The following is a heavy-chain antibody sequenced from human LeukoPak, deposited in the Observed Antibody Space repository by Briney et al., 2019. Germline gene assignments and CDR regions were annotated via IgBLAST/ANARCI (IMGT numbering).Heavy chain of an antibody. CDR1: GGSFSGYY. Sequence: SETLSLTCAVYGGSFSGYYWRWIRQPPGKGLEWIGEINHSGSTNYNPSLKSRVTISVDTSKNQFSLTLSSVTAAYTAVYYCARLTRGMVRGVIITGRPYYFDYWGQGTLVTVSS. CDR3: ARLTRGMVRGVIITGRPYYFDY. V-gene: IGHV4-34*01. CDR2: INHSGST. J-gene: IGHJ4*02. D-gene: IGHD3-10*01.